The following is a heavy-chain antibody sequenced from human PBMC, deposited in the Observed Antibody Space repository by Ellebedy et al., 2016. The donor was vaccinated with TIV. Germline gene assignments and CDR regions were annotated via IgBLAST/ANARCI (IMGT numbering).Heavy chain of an antibody. V-gene: IGHV4-30-2*01. CDR1: GGSFSSGGFS. J-gene: IGHJ4*02. CDR3: ARALPVYRVRAPYCDH. CDR2: IHHSANT. Sequence: MPSETLSLTCDVSGGSFSSGGFSWSWIRQPPGKGLEWIGFIHHSANTYYNPSLNSRVTISVDESKNQLSLNLTSVTAADTAMYYCARALPVYRVRAPYCDHWGQGTPVTVSS.